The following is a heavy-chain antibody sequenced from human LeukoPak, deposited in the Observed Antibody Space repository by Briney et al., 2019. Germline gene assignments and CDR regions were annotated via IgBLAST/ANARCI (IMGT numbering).Heavy chain of an antibody. CDR3: ARERGSKCFDY. J-gene: IGHJ4*02. D-gene: IGHD3-10*01. V-gene: IGHV3-7*01. CDR1: GFTFSSYW. CDR2: IKQDGSEK. Sequence: GGSLRLSCAASGFTFSSYWMSWIRQAPGKGLEWVANIKQDGSEKYYVDSVKGRFTISRDNAKNSLYLQMNSLRAEDTAVYYCARERGSKCFDYWGQGTLVTVSS.